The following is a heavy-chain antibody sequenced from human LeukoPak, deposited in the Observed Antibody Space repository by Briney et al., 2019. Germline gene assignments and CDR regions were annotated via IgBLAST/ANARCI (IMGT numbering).Heavy chain of an antibody. CDR3: ARASGVSSYLLPI. CDR2: IYCSGSTSYNPSYSSGST. Sequence: SETLSLTCTVSGGSVSSGRYYWSWIRQPPGKGLEWIGFIYCSGSTSYNPSYSSGSTNYNPSLKSRVTISIDTSKNQFSLRLNSVTAADTAVYYCARASGVSSYLLPIWGQGTLVTVSS. J-gene: IGHJ4*02. V-gene: IGHV4-61*01. D-gene: IGHD2-8*01. CDR1: GGSVSSGRYY.